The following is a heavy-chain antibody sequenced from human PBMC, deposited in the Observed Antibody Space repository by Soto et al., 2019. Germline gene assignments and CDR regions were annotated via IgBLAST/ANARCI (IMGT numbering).Heavy chain of an antibody. D-gene: IGHD2-2*01. V-gene: IGHV1-8*02. CDR2: MNANSGNT. J-gene: IGHJ6*04. CDR3: ARSYCSSTSCRQLDV. CDR1: GYTFTIYG. Sequence: ASVKVSCKASGYTFTIYGISWVRQAPGQGLEWMGWMNANSGNTGYAQNFQGRVTMTRDTSINTAYMELSSLRSEDTAVYFCARSYCSSTSCRQLDVWGKGTTVTVSS.